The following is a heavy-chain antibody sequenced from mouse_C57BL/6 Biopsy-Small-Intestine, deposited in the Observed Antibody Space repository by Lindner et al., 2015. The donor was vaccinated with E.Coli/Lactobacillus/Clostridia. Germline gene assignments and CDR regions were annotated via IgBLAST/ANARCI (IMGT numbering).Heavy chain of an antibody. D-gene: IGHD6-1*01. CDR3: TDSADAPSAPFR. J-gene: IGHJ4*01. V-gene: IGHV1-83*01. CDR2: DPEESESI. CDR1: QPSTDLAI. Sequence: SVKVSCKVSGKQPSTDLAIHWVRQPPGKGLEWMGGFDPEESESIYAQNFQGRITVTEDTSTDTAYMELSSLRSEDTAVYYCATDSADAPSAPFRWGQGTLVTVSS.